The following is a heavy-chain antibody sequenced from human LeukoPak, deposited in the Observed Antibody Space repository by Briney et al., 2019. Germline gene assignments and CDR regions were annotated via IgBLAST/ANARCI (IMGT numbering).Heavy chain of an antibody. D-gene: IGHD3-22*01. V-gene: IGHV1-8*01. CDR2: MNPNSGNT. Sequence: WASVKVSCKASGYTFTSYDINWVRQATGQGLEWMGWMNPNSGNTGYAQKFQGRVTMNRNTSISKAYMAPSSLRSEGPAVYYCGRIFVDSSGYFYYWFDPWGQGTLVTVSS. J-gene: IGHJ5*02. CDR3: GRIFVDSSGYFYYWFDP. CDR1: GYTFTSYD.